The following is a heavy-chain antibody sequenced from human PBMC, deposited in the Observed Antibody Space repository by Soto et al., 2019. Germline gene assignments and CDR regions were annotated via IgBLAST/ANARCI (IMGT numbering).Heavy chain of an antibody. Sequence: QVQLVESGGGVVQPGRSLRLSCAASGFLFSLYGMHWVRQAPGKGLEWVAVIWYDENVKYYADSVKGRFTISRDNSKNTVLLQMDSLIDDDTAVYYCARDLYQYDYAPEVFDLWGQGTMVTVSS. D-gene: IGHD3-10*01. CDR2: IWYDENVK. CDR3: ARDLYQYDYAPEVFDL. V-gene: IGHV3-33*01. CDR1: GFLFSLYG. J-gene: IGHJ3*01.